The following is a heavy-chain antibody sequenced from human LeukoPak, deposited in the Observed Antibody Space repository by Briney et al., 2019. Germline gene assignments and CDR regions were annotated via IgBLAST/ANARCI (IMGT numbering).Heavy chain of an antibody. CDR1: GFTFSSYS. D-gene: IGHD6-19*01. Sequence: GGSLRLSCAASGFTFSSYSMNWVRQAPGKGLGWVSSISSSSSYIYYADSVKGRFTISRDNAKNSLYLQMNSLRAEDTAVYYCARDRAGDNWFDPWGQGTLVTVSS. CDR3: ARDRAGDNWFDP. J-gene: IGHJ5*02. V-gene: IGHV3-21*01. CDR2: ISSSSSYI.